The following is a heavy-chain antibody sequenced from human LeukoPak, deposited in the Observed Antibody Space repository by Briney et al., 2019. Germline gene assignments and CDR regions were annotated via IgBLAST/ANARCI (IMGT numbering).Heavy chain of an antibody. CDR3: ARGVRDSSGREYFQH. V-gene: IGHV1-8*01. Sequence: RASVKVSCKASGYTFTSYDINWVRQATGQGLEWMGWMNPNSGNTGYAQKFQGRVTMTRNTSISTAYMELSSLRSEDTAMYYCARGVRDSSGREYFQHWGQGTLVTVSS. D-gene: IGHD3-22*01. CDR2: MNPNSGNT. CDR1: GYTFTSYD. J-gene: IGHJ1*01.